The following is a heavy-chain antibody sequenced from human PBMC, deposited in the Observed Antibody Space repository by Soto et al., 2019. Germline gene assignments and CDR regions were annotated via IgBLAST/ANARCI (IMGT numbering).Heavy chain of an antibody. CDR2: IEHSGST. CDR3: ARVGANPSDY. V-gene: IGHV4-34*01. D-gene: IGHD3-16*01. CDR1: GASLSGYS. J-gene: IGHJ4*02. Sequence: PSETLSLTCAVHGASLSGYSWSWIRQPPGKGLEWIGDIEHSGSTNYNSSLRSRVTISLDTSKNHFSLKLNSVTAADTAVYYCARVGANPSDYWGQGTLVTVSS.